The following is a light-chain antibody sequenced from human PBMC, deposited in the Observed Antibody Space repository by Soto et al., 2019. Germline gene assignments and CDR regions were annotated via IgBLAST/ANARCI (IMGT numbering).Light chain of an antibody. J-gene: IGLJ1*01. Sequence: QSALTQPASVSGSPGQPITISCTGTSSDVGSFDSVAWYQHNPGKAPKLMIYDVSNRPSGVSSRFSGSKSGNTASLSISGLQTEDDANYYCSSFTTSSTLVFGTGTKLTVL. V-gene: IGLV2-14*01. CDR2: DVS. CDR3: SSFTTSSTLV. CDR1: SSDVGSFDS.